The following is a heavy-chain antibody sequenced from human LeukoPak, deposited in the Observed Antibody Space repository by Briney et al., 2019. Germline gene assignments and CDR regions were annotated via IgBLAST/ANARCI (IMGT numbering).Heavy chain of an antibody. D-gene: IGHD2-21*01. J-gene: IGHJ4*02. CDR3: ARDLPYSVRWSILDY. V-gene: IGHV1-69*04. CDR2: IIPILGIA. Sequence: SVKVSCKASGGTFSSYTISWVRQAPGQGLEWMGRIIPILGIANYALKFQGRVTITADKSTSTAYMELSSLRSEDTAVYYCARDLPYSVRWSILDYWGQGTLVTVSS. CDR1: GGTFSSYT.